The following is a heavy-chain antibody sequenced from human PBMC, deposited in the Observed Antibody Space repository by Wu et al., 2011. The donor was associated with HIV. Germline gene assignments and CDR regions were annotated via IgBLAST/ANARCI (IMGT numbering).Heavy chain of an antibody. CDR3: ARGVLRFSESLSNYGGRYYFDY. V-gene: IGHV4-34*01. Sequence: QVQLQQWGAGLLKPSETLSLTCAVYGGSFNGYYWSWIRQPPGKGLEWIGEIDHNGITNYNPSLKSRVTISVDTSRNQFSLKLSSVTAADTAVYYCARGVLRFSESLSNYGGRYYFDYWGQGTLVTVSS. CDR1: GGSFNGYY. CDR2: IDHNGIT. D-gene: IGHD3-10*01. J-gene: IGHJ4*02.